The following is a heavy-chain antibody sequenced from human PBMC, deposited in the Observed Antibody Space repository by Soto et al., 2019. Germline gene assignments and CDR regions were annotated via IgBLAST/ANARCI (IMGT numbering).Heavy chain of an antibody. D-gene: IGHD2-8*01. CDR1: GYTFTSYY. Sequence: APEKVSCKASGYTFTSYYMHWVRQAPGQRLEWMGIINPSGGSTSYAQKFQVRVTMTRDTSTSTVYMELSSLRSEDTAVYYGPANSPQMDAFDIWGQGTMVTVSS. CDR3: PANSPQMDAFDI. J-gene: IGHJ3*02. CDR2: INPSGGST. V-gene: IGHV1-46*01.